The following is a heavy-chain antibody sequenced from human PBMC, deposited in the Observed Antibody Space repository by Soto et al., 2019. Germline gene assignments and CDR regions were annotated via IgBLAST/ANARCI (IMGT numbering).Heavy chain of an antibody. CDR1: GGSISSYY. CDR3: ASSYYGSGSTYYYYMDV. Sequence: SETLSLTCTVSGGSISSYYWSWIRQPPGKGLEWIGYIYYSGSTNYNPSIKSRVTISVDTSKNQFSLKLSSVTAADTAVYYCASSYYGSGSTYYYYMDVWGQGTTVTVSS. D-gene: IGHD3-10*01. V-gene: IGHV4-59*01. CDR2: IYYSGST. J-gene: IGHJ6*03.